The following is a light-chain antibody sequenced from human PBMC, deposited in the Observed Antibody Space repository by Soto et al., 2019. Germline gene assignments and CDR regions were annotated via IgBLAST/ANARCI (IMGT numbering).Light chain of an antibody. CDR1: QSVSSSY. Sequence: EIVLTQSPGTLSLSPGERATLSCRASQSVSSSYLAWYQQKPGQAPGLLIYSAANRATGIRDRFSGSGSGTDFTLTISRLEPEDFAVYYCQQYGSSPPWTFGQGTKVDIK. CDR2: SAA. CDR3: QQYGSSPPWT. V-gene: IGKV3-20*01. J-gene: IGKJ1*01.